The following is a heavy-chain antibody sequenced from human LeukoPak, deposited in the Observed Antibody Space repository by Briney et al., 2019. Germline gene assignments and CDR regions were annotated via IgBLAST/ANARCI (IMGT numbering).Heavy chain of an antibody. V-gene: IGHV4-59*01. Sequence: SETLSLTCTVSGVSISSYYWTWIRQPPGKGLEWIGYISYSGNTKYNPSLKSRVTISVDTSKNQFSLKLSSVTAADTAVYYCARGLYYDSSTPSGCWGQGTLVTVSS. CDR1: GVSISSYY. CDR2: ISYSGNT. D-gene: IGHD3-22*01. J-gene: IGHJ4*02. CDR3: ARGLYYDSSTPSGC.